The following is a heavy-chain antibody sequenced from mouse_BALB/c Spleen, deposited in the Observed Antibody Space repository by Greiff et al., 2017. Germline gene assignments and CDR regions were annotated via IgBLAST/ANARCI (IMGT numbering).Heavy chain of an antibody. V-gene: IGHV1-63*02. Sequence: VQLQQPGAELVKPGASVKISCKASGYTFTNYWLGWVKQRPGHGLEWIGDIYPGGGYTNYNEKFKGKATLTADTSSSTAYMQLSSLTSEDSAVYFCARDAMDYWGQGTSVTVSS. CDR3: ARDAMDY. J-gene: IGHJ4*01. CDR1: GYTFTNYW. CDR2: IYPGGGYT.